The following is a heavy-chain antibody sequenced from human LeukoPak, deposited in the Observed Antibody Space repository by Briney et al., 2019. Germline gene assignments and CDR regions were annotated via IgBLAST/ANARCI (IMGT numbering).Heavy chain of an antibody. Sequence: PGGPLRLSCAASVFTLSSYSTNWVRHAPREGLGCVLLISSSSSYIYYADSVKGRFTITRDTAKNSLYLQMNGLRAEDTAVEYCARSMTFGVVIIDYWGQGTLVTVSS. J-gene: IGHJ4*02. D-gene: IGHD3/OR15-3a*01. V-gene: IGHV3-21*01. CDR2: ISSSSSYI. CDR1: VFTLSSYS. CDR3: ARSMTFGVVIIDY.